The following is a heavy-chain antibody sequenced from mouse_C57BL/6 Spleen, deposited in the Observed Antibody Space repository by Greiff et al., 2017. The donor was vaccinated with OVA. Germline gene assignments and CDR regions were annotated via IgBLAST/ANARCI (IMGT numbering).Heavy chain of an antibody. Sequence: VQLQQSGPELVKPGASVKISCKASGYTFTDYYMNWVKQSHGKSLEWIGDINPNNGGTSYNQKFKGKATLTVDKSSSTAYMELRSLTSEDSAVYYCARDWDGRGDYWGQGTTLTVSS. CDR1: GYTFTDYY. J-gene: IGHJ2*01. D-gene: IGHD4-1*01. V-gene: IGHV1-26*01. CDR2: INPNNGGT. CDR3: ARDWDGRGDY.